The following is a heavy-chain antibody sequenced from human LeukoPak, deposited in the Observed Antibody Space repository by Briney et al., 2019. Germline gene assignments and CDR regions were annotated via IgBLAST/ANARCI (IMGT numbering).Heavy chain of an antibody. CDR2: IGTAGDT. CDR3: ARGSGGGYALRFDY. CDR1: GFTFSSYA. J-gene: IGHJ4*02. Sequence: GGSLRLSCAASGFTFSSYAMSWVRQAPGKGLEWVSAIGTAGDTYYPGSVKGRFTISRANAKNSLYLQMNSLRAGDTAVYSCARGSGGGYALRFDYWGQGTLVTVSS. D-gene: IGHD5-12*01. V-gene: IGHV3-13*01.